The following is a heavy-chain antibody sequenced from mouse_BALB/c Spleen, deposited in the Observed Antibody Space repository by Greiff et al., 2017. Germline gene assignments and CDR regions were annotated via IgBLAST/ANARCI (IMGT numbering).Heavy chain of an antibody. CDR2: IDPANGNT. CDR1: GFNIKDTY. Sequence: EVQLQQSGAELVKPGASVKLSCTASGFNIKDTYMHWVKQRPEQGLEWIGRIDPANGNTKYDPKFQGKATITADTSSNTAYLQLSSLTSEDTAVYYCASPITTVEGDYGGQGTTLTVSS. CDR3: ASPITTVEGDY. J-gene: IGHJ2*01. V-gene: IGHV14-3*02. D-gene: IGHD1-1*01.